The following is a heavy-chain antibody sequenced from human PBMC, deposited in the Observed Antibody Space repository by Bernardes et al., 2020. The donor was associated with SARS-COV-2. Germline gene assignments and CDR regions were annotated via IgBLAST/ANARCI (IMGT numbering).Heavy chain of an antibody. V-gene: IGHV4-59*01. D-gene: IGHD2-8*01. CDR3: ARARYCTNGVCLTYGMDV. CDR2: IYYSGST. CDR1: GGSISSYY. J-gene: IGHJ6*02. Sequence: SETLSLTCTVSGGSISSYYWSWIRQPPGKGLEWIGYIYYSGSTNYNPSLKSRVTISVDTSKNQFSLKLSSVTAADTAVYYCARARYCTNGVCLTYGMDVWGQGTTVTVSS.